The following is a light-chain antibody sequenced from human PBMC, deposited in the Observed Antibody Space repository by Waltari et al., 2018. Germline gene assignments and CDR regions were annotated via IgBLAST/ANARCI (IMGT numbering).Light chain of an antibody. CDR2: GAS. J-gene: IGKJ1*01. V-gene: IGKV3-20*01. Sequence: EIVLTQSPGTLSLSPGERATLSCRASQSVSSSYLAWYPQKPGQAPRILIHGASNRATGIPDRLSGSGSGTDFTHTRSRLEPEDFAVYYCQQYGSSAWTFGQGTKVEIK. CDR3: QQYGSSAWT. CDR1: QSVSSSY.